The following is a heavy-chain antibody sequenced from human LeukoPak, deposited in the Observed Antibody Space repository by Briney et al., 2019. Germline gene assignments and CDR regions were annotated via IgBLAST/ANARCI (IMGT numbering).Heavy chain of an antibody. V-gene: IGHV5-51*01. CDR2: IFPADSDT. D-gene: IGHD3-22*01. Sequence: GESLKISCKGSGYSFTNTWIAWVRQMPGKGLEWMGSIFPADSDTRNSPSFRGQVTISADKSTSTAYLQWSSLKASDTAIYYCARVGYSSYGMDVWGKGTTVTASS. J-gene: IGHJ6*03. CDR1: GYSFTNTW. CDR3: ARVGYSSYGMDV.